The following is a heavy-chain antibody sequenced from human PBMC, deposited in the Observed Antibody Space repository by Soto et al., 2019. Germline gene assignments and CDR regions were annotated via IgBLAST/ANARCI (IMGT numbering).Heavy chain of an antibody. D-gene: IGHD3-10*01. CDR3: ARDRSYNSDY. V-gene: IGHV1-69*13. Sequence: SVKVSCKASGGTFSSYAISWVRQAPGQGLEWMGGIIPIFGTANYAQKFQGRVTITADESTSTAYMELSSLRSDDTAVYYCARDRSYNSDYWGQGTLVTVSS. CDR2: IIPIFGTA. J-gene: IGHJ4*02. CDR1: GGTFSSYA.